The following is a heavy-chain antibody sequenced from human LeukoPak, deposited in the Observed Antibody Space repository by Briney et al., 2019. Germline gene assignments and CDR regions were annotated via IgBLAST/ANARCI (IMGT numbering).Heavy chain of an antibody. CDR3: AKRGVVIRVFLVGFHKEAYYFDS. CDR1: GITLSNYG. J-gene: IGHJ4*02. D-gene: IGHD3-10*01. Sequence: GGSLRLSCAVSGITLSNYGMSWVRQAPGKGLEWVAGLSGSGGETNYADSVQGRFTISRDNPKNTLYLQMNSLRAEDTAVYFCAKRGVVIRVFLVGFHKEAYYFDSWGQGALVTVSS. CDR2: LSGSGGET. V-gene: IGHV3-23*01.